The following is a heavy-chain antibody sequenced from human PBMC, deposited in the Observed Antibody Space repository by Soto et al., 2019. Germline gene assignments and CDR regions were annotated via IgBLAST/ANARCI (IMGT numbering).Heavy chain of an antibody. V-gene: IGHV3-15*01. J-gene: IGHJ6*02. CDR2: IKSKTDGGTT. Sequence: PGGSLRLSCAASGFTFSNAWMSWVRQAPGKGLEWVGRIKSKTDGGTTDYAAPVKGRFTISRDDSKNTLYLQMNSLKTEDTAVYYCTTGVLALWFHRYYYYGMDVWGQGTTVTVSS. CDR3: TTGVLALWFHRYYYYGMDV. CDR1: GFTFSNAW. D-gene: IGHD3-10*01.